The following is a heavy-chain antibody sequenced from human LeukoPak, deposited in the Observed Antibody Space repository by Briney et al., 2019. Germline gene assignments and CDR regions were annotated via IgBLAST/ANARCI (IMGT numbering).Heavy chain of an antibody. CDR2: INQDGSER. CDR1: VFTFSTYW. CDR3: ASLTSTSPEDY. J-gene: IGHJ4*02. D-gene: IGHD2-2*01. V-gene: IGHV3-7*01. Sequence: GGSLRFSCAASVFTFSTYWMSWVRQAPGKGLEWVANINQDGSERYLVDSVKGRFTISRDNVKNSLFLQMNSLRAEDTAVYYCASLTSTSPEDYWGQGTLVTVSS.